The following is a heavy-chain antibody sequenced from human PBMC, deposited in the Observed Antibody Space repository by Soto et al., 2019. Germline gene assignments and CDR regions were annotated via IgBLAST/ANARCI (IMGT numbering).Heavy chain of an antibody. V-gene: IGHV1-69*01. J-gene: IGHJ5*02. CDR3: ARRGYYDLVEFDP. CDR2: IIPIFGTA. Sequence: QVQLVQSGAEVKKPGSSGKVSCKASGGTFSSYAISWVRQAPGQGLEWMGGIIPIFGTANYAQKFQGRVTITADESTSRGYMELSSLRSNDTAVYYCARRGYYDLVEFDPSGQGTLVTVTS. D-gene: IGHD3-3*01. CDR1: GGTFSSYA.